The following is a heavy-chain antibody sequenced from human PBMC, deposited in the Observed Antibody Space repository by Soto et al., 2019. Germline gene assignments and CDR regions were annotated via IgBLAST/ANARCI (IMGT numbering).Heavy chain of an antibody. V-gene: IGHV3-74*01. CDR1: GFTFSRFW. CDR3: ARAGGSCSGGSCTHYYFYGMDV. J-gene: IGHJ6*02. CDR2: INSDGSST. Sequence: EVQLVESGGGLVQPGGSLRVSCAASGFTFSRFWMHWVRQAPGMGLVWVSRINSDGSSTNYADSVKGRFTNSRDNAKNTLYQQMNSLRAEDTAVYYCARAGGSCSGGSCTHYYFYGMDVWGQGTTVTVSS. D-gene: IGHD2-15*01.